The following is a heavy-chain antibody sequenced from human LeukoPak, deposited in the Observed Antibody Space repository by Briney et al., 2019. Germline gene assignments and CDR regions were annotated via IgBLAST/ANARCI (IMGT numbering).Heavy chain of an antibody. V-gene: IGHV4-4*07. CDR2: IYTSGST. Sequence: SETLSLTCTVSGGSISSYYWSWIRQPAGKRLEWIGRIYTSGSTNYNPSLKSRVTMSVDTSKNQFSLKLSSVTAADTAVYYCARDSSGWYRAGLDYYYYMDVWGKGTTVTIPS. J-gene: IGHJ6*03. CDR1: GGSISSYY. D-gene: IGHD6-19*01. CDR3: ARDSSGWYRAGLDYYYYMDV.